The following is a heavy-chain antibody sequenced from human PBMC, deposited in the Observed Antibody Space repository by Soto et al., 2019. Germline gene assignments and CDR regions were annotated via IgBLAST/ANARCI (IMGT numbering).Heavy chain of an antibody. CDR2: IYYSGST. D-gene: IGHD3-10*01. Sequence: QLQLQESGPGLVKPSETLSLTCTVSGGSISSSSYYWGWIRQPPGKGLEWIGSIYYSGSTYYNPSLKSRVTISVDTSKNQFSLKLSSVTAADTAVYYCARRGGWYYGSGRPAFDPWGQGTLVTVSS. J-gene: IGHJ5*02. V-gene: IGHV4-39*01. CDR3: ARRGGWYYGSGRPAFDP. CDR1: GGSISSSSYY.